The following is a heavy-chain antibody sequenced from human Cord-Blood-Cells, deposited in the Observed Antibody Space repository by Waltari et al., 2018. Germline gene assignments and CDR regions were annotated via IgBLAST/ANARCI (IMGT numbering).Heavy chain of an antibody. CDR1: VCSISSGSYY. CDR2: IYTSGST. D-gene: IGHD2-2*01. Sequence: QVQLQESGPGLVKPSQTLSLPCTVSVCSISSGSYYWTWIRPPAGKVLEWIGYIYTSGSTNYNPSLKSRVTISVDTSKNQFSLKLSSVTAADTAVYYCARSYCSSTSCSFDYWGQGTLVTVSS. CDR3: ARSYCSSTSCSFDY. V-gene: IGHV4-61*09. J-gene: IGHJ4*02.